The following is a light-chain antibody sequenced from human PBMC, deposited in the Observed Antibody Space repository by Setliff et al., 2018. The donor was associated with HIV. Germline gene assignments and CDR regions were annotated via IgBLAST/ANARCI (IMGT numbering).Light chain of an antibody. J-gene: IGLJ1*01. CDR2: SNN. V-gene: IGLV1-44*01. Sequence: QSVLTQPPSASGTPGQRVTISCSGSSSNIGSNTVNWYQQPPGTAPKLLIYSNNQRPSGVPDRFSGSKSGTSASLAISGLQSEDEADYYCAAWHDSLNGYVFGTGTKVTVL. CDR1: SSNIGSNT. CDR3: AAWHDSLNGYV.